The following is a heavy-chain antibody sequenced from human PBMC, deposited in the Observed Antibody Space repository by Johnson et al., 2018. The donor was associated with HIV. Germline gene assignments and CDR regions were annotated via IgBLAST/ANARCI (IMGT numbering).Heavy chain of an antibody. CDR1: GFTVSSNY. CDR2: ISYDGSNK. Sequence: VQLVESGGGLVQPGGSLRLSCAASGFTVSSNYMSWVRQAPGKGLEWVAVISYDGSNKYYADSVKGRFTISRDNSKTTLYLQMTSLRAEDKALYYCAKDLEGDPNAFDIWGQGTMVTVSS. CDR3: AKDLEGDPNAFDI. V-gene: IGHV3-30*18. D-gene: IGHD5-24*01. J-gene: IGHJ3*02.